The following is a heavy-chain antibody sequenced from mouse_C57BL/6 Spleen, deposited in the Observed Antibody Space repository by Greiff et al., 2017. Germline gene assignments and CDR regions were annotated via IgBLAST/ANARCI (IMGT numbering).Heavy chain of an antibody. Sequence: EVQLHQSGPGLVKPSQSLSLTCSVTGYSITSGYYWNWIRQFPGNKLEWMGYISYDGSNNYNPSLKNRISITRDTSKNQFFLKLNSVTTEDTATYYCARGGYLDYWGQGTTLTVSS. V-gene: IGHV3-6*01. CDR3: ARGGYLDY. D-gene: IGHD2-2*01. J-gene: IGHJ2*01. CDR2: ISYDGSN. CDR1: GYSITSGYY.